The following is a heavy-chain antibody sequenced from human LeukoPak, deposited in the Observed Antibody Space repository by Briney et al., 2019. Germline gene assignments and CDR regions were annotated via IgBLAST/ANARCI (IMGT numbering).Heavy chain of an antibody. CDR2: INHSGST. J-gene: IGHJ6*02. D-gene: IGHD3-10*01. CDR3: AGGDGTMVRGPLRRYYYGMDV. Sequence: SETLSLTCAVYGGSFSGYYWSWIRQPPGKGLEWIGEINHSGSTNYNPSLKSRVTISVDTSKNQFSLKLSSVTAADTAVYYCAGGDGTMVRGPLRRYYYGMDVWGQGTTVTVSS. CDR1: GGSFSGYY. V-gene: IGHV4-34*01.